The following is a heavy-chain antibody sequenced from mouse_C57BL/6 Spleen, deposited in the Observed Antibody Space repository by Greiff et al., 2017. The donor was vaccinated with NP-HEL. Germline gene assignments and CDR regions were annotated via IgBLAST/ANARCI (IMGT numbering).Heavy chain of an antibody. V-gene: IGHV1-85*01. CDR1: GYTFTSYD. CDR3: ARKGVITTVVATDWYFDG. D-gene: IGHD1-1*01. Sequence: VQLHQPGPELVKPGASVKLSCKASGYTFTSYDITWVKQRPGQGLEWIGWLYPRDGSTKYNEKFKGKATLTVDTSSSTAYMELHSLTSEDSAVYFCARKGVITTVVATDWYFDGWGTGTTVTVSS. CDR2: LYPRDGST. J-gene: IGHJ1*03.